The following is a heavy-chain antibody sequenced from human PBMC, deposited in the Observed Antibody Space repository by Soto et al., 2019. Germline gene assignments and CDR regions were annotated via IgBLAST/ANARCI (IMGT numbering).Heavy chain of an antibody. CDR3: ARYVRLKVPEGGYYYYGMDV. Sequence: PSETLSLTCTVSGGSGSSHYWSWIRQPPGKGLEWIGYIYYTGTTYYSPSLKSRVTMSVDTSKNQFSLELTSVTAADTAVYYCARYVRLKVPEGGYYYYGMDVWGQGTRVKVSS. D-gene: IGHD2-8*01. CDR2: IYYTGTT. CDR1: GGSGSSHY. J-gene: IGHJ6*02. V-gene: IGHV4-59*02.